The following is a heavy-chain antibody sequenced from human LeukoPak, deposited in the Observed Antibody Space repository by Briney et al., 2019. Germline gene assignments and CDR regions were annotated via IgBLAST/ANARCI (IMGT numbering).Heavy chain of an antibody. CDR2: ISSSRSYI. CDR1: GFTFSNYW. CDR3: ARDSSSWSYFDY. D-gene: IGHD6-13*01. V-gene: IGHV3-21*01. J-gene: IGHJ4*02. Sequence: GGSLRLSCAASGFTFSNYWMHWVRQAPGKGLEWVASISSSRSYIYYADSVKGRFTISRDNGKNSLYLQMNSLRVEDTAVYYCARDSSSWSYFDYWGQGTRVTVSS.